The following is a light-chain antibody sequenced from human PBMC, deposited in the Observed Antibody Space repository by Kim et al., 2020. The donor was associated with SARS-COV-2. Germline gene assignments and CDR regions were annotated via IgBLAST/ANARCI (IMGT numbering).Light chain of an antibody. Sequence: ASVGDRVTITCRASQDIGNDLGWYQQSPGRAPKRLIYGASSLQSGVPSRFSDSGSGTEFTLTISSLQPEDFATYFCLQHNSYPITFGQGTRLEIK. CDR3: LQHNSYPIT. CDR1: QDIGND. J-gene: IGKJ5*01. CDR2: GAS. V-gene: IGKV1-17*01.